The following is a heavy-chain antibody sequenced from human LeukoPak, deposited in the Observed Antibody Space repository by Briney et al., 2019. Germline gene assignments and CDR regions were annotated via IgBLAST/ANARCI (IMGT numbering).Heavy chain of an antibody. D-gene: IGHD6-13*01. CDR3: ARGGSSWVRGYFDY. Sequence: SETLSLTCTVSGGSISGYYWSWIRQPAGKGLEWIGRMSTSGNSNYIPSLVSRVTMSVDTSKNQFSLNLSSVTAADTAVYYCARGGSSWVRGYFDYWGQGTLVTVSS. CDR1: GGSISGYY. CDR2: MSTSGNS. J-gene: IGHJ4*02. V-gene: IGHV4-4*07.